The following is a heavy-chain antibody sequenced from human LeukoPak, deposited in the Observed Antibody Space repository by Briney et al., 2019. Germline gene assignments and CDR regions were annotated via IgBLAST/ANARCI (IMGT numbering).Heavy chain of an antibody. D-gene: IGHD4-17*01. CDR1: GFTFSSYA. J-gene: IGHJ1*01. CDR2: ISGSGGST. CDR3: AKEIYGDSTGARFQH. V-gene: IGHV3-23*01. Sequence: GGSLRLSCAASGFTFSSYAMSWVRQAPGEGLEWVSVISGSGGSTYYADSVKGRFTISRDNSKNTLYLQMNSLRAEDTAVYYCAKEIYGDSTGARFQHWGQGTLLTVSS.